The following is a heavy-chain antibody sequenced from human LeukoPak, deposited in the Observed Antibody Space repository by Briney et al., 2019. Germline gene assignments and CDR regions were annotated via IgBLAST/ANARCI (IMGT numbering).Heavy chain of an antibody. Sequence: SETLSLTCAVYGGSFSGYYWSWIRQPPGKGLEWIGEINHSGSTNYNPSLKSRVTISVDTSKNQFSLKLSSVTAADTAVYYCARGPTDYYGSGSYSDDAFDIWGQGTMVTVSS. CDR1: GGSFSGYY. CDR2: INHSGST. J-gene: IGHJ3*02. CDR3: ARGPTDYYGSGSYSDDAFDI. D-gene: IGHD3-10*01. V-gene: IGHV4-34*01.